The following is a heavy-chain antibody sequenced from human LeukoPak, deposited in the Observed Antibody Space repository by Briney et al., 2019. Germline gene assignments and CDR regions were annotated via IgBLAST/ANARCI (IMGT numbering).Heavy chain of an antibody. J-gene: IGHJ4*02. CDR1: GFTFSNYE. D-gene: IGHD3-10*01. V-gene: IGHV3-48*03. CDR2: ISSSGSDI. CDR3: ARGSPLTYGSGSYDY. Sequence: PGGSLRLSCAASGFTFSNYEMHWVRQAPGKGLEWVSYISSSGSDIYYADSVKGRFTISRDNSKNTLYLQMNSLRAEDTAVYYCARGSPLTYGSGSYDYWGQGTLVTVSS.